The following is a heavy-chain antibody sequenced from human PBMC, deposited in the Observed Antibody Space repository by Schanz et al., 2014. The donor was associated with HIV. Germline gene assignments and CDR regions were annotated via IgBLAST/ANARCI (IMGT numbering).Heavy chain of an antibody. J-gene: IGHJ6*02. Sequence: QVQLVESGGGVVQPGRSLRLSCAASGFTFSSYGMHWVRQAPGKGLEWVAVISYDGSNKYYADSVKGRFTISRDNSKNTLYLQMNSLRAEDTAVYYCAKGSSLWSFYYGMDVWGQGTTDTVSS. CDR3: AKGSSLWSFYYGMDV. D-gene: IGHD3-10*01. V-gene: IGHV3-30*18. CDR1: GFTFSSYG. CDR2: ISYDGSNK.